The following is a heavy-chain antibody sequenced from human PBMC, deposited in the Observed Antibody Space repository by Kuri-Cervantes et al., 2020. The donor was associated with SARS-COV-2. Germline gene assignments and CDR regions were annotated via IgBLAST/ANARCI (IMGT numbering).Heavy chain of an antibody. CDR3: ARSPRLGYCSGGSCDWGSYYGMDV. Sequence: ESLKISCTVSGGSISSYYWSWIRQPAGKGLEWIGRIYTSGSTNYNPSLKGRVTMSVDTSKNQFSLKLSSVTAADTAVYYCARSPRLGYCSGGSCDWGSYYGMDVWGQGTTVTVSS. D-gene: IGHD2-15*01. J-gene: IGHJ6*02. CDR2: IYTSGST. CDR1: GGSISSYY. V-gene: IGHV4-4*07.